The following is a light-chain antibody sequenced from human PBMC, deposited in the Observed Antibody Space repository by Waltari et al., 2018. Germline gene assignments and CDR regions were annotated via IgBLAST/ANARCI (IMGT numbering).Light chain of an antibody. CDR1: QGISSY. Sequence: DIQFTQSPSFLSASVGHRVTITCRASQGISSYLAWYQQKPGKAPKLLIYAASTVQSGVPSRFSGSGSGTEFTLTISSLQPEDFATYYCQQLNSYPRTFGQGTKVEIK. V-gene: IGKV1-9*01. CDR2: AAS. CDR3: QQLNSYPRT. J-gene: IGKJ1*01.